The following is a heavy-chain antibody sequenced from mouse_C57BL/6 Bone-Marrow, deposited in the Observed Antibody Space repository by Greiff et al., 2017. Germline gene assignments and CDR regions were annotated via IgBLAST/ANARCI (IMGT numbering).Heavy chain of an antibody. CDR3: ARRGYCFDY. V-gene: IGHV1-82*01. J-gene: IGHJ2*01. CDR1: GYAFSSSW. CDR2: IYPGDGDT. Sequence: QVQLKQSGPELVKPGASVKISCKASGYAFSSSWMNWVKQRPGKGLEWIGRIYPGDGDTNYNGKFKGKATLTADKSSSTAYMQLSSLTSEDSAVYFCARRGYCFDYWGQGTTRTVSS.